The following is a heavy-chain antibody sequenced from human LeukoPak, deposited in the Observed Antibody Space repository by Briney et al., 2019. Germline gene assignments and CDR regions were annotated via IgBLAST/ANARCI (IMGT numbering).Heavy chain of an antibody. D-gene: IGHD3-9*01. V-gene: IGHV3-11*04. CDR2: ISSSGSTI. CDR3: AKGLYYDILTGYYTPFDY. CDR1: GFTFSVYY. Sequence: GGSLRLSCATSGFTFSVYYMSWIRQAPGEGLEWVSYISSSGSTIYYADSVKSRFTISRDNAQNSLYLQMNSLRAKDTAVYYCAKGLYYDILTGYYTPFDYWGQGTLVTVSS. J-gene: IGHJ4*02.